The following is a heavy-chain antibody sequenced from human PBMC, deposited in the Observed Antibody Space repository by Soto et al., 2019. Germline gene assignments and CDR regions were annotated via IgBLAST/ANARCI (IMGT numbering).Heavy chain of an antibody. CDR1: GFTFSSYA. V-gene: IGHV3-23*01. Sequence: GGSLRLSCAASGFTFSSYAMSWVRQAPGKGLEWVSAISGSGGSTYYADSVKGRFTISRDNSKNTLYLQMNSLRAEDTAVYYCAKDLEGDYVPYYFDYWGQGTLVTVSS. J-gene: IGHJ4*02. D-gene: IGHD4-17*01. CDR2: ISGSGGST. CDR3: AKDLEGDYVPYYFDY.